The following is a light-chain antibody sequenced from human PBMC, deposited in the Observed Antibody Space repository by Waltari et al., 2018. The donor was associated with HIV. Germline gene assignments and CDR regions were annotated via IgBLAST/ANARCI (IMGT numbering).Light chain of an antibody. Sequence: EIVMTQSPVTLSASPGERATLSCRASQSVSNNVAWYQQKPGQAPRLFVYGASSRATGIPARFSGSGSGTEFTLTISSLQSDDFAAYYCQQYNNWPYTFGQGTKLEIK. CDR3: QQYNNWPYT. V-gene: IGKV3-15*01. J-gene: IGKJ2*01. CDR1: QSVSNN. CDR2: GAS.